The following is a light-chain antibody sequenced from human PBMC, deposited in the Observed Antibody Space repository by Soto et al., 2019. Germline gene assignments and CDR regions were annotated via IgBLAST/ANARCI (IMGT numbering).Light chain of an antibody. CDR1: QSVSSTY. Sequence: IVLTQSPGTLSLSPGERATLSCRASQSVSSTYLAWYQQKPGQAPRLLIYGASSRATGIPDRFSGGGSGTDFTLAISRVEPEEFAVYYCQKCGSSPWTFGQGTKVDI. CDR2: GAS. V-gene: IGKV3-20*01. J-gene: IGKJ1*01. CDR3: QKCGSSPWT.